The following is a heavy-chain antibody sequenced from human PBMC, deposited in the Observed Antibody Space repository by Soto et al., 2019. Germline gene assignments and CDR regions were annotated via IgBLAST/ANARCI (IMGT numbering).Heavy chain of an antibody. CDR2: IIPIFGTA. D-gene: IGHD2-2*01. CDR3: ARPRKYCSSTSCWQFDY. J-gene: IGHJ4*02. Sequence: QVQLVQSGAEVKKPGSSVKVSCKASGGTFSSYAISWVRQAPGQGLEWMGGIIPIFGTANYAQKFQGRVTITADESTSTAYMELSSLRSEDTAVDYCARPRKYCSSTSCWQFDYWGQGTLVTVSS. CDR1: GGTFSSYA. V-gene: IGHV1-69*01.